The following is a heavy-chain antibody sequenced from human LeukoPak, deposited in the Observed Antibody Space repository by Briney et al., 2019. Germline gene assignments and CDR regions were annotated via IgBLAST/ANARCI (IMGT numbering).Heavy chain of an antibody. D-gene: IGHD3-3*01. CDR2: IYYSGST. Sequence: SETLSLTCTVSGGSISSSSYYWGWIRQPPGKGLEWIGSIYYSGSTYYNPSLKSRVTISVDTSKNQFSLKLSSVTAADTAVYYCARESRRFLEWLLRHYYYYYMDVWGKGTTVTISS. J-gene: IGHJ6*03. V-gene: IGHV4-39*07. CDR1: GGSISSSSYY. CDR3: ARESRRFLEWLLRHYYYYYMDV.